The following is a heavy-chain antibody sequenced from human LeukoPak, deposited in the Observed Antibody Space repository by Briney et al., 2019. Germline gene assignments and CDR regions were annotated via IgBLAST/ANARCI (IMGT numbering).Heavy chain of an antibody. D-gene: IGHD4-23*01. Sequence: ASVKVSCKASGYTFTSYYMHWVRQAPGQGLEWMGIINPSGGSTSYAQKFQGRVTITADKSTSTAYMELSSLRSEDTAVYYCARDDYGGSHFDYWGQGTLVTVSS. J-gene: IGHJ4*02. CDR2: INPSGGST. CDR3: ARDDYGGSHFDY. V-gene: IGHV1-46*01. CDR1: GYTFTSYY.